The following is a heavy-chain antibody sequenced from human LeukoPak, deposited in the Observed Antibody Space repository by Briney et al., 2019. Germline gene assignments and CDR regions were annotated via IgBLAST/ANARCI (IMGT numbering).Heavy chain of an antibody. V-gene: IGHV4-4*07. D-gene: IGHD3-10*01. CDR2: IYTSGST. CDR1: GGSISSYY. J-gene: IGHJ6*03. Sequence: SETPSLTCTVSGGSISSYYWSWIRQPAGKGLEWIGRIYTSGSTNYNPSLKSRVTMSVDTSKNQFSLKLSSVTAADTAVYYCARAIRAVWFGELLPNYMDVWGKGTTVTISS. CDR3: ARAIRAVWFGELLPNYMDV.